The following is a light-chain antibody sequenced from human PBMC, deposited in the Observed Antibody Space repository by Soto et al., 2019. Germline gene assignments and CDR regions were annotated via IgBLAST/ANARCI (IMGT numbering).Light chain of an antibody. CDR2: EVS. CDR1: SSDVGAYNY. V-gene: IGLV2-14*01. Sequence: QSVLTQPASVSVSPGQSITISCVGTSSDVGAYNYVSWYQQHPGKAPKLMIYEVSNRPSGVSNRFSGSKSGNTASLTISGLQAEDEADYYCSSYTSSSTLYVFGTGTKVTVL. J-gene: IGLJ1*01. CDR3: SSYTSSSTLYV.